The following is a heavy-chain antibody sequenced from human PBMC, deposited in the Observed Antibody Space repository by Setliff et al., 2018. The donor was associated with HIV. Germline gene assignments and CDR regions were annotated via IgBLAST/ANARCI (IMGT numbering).Heavy chain of an antibody. J-gene: IGHJ5*01. Sequence: PSETLSLTCTVSGDSISSYYWSWIRQPAGKGLEWIGRLHLSGDTNYNPSLKSRVTIEVDTSKNQFSLKLHSVSAADTALYYCARHSRRGWFDSWGQGTLVTVSS. CDR3: ARHSRRGWFDS. V-gene: IGHV4-4*07. CDR1: GDSISSYY. CDR2: LHLSGDT. D-gene: IGHD1-1*01.